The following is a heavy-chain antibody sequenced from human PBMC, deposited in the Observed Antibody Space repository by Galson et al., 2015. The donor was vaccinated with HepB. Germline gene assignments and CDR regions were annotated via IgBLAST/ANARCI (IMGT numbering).Heavy chain of an antibody. D-gene: IGHD3-16*01. V-gene: IGHV3-23*01. Sequence: SLRLSCADYGLNFSSFAITWVRQAPGKGLERVSTIIGSGGRTSYADSVRGRFTISRANSKDTLSLQMNSLRADDPAIYCCAKHKGWEVANYGMDVWGRGTTVIVS. CDR3: AKHKGWEVANYGMDV. CDR2: IIGSGGRT. J-gene: IGHJ6*03. CDR1: GLNFSSFA.